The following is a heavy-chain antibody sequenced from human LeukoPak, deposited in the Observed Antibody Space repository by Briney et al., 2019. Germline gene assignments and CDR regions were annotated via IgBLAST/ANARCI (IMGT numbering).Heavy chain of an antibody. Sequence: GSSVKVSCKASGGTFSSYAISWVRQAPGQGLEWMGGIIPIFGTANYAQKFQGRVTITADESTSTAYMELSSLRSEDTAVYYCARDLSGYLLPWFDPWGQGTLVTVSS. CDR1: GGTFSSYA. D-gene: IGHD5-18*01. V-gene: IGHV1-69*01. J-gene: IGHJ5*02. CDR3: ARDLSGYLLPWFDP. CDR2: IIPIFGTA.